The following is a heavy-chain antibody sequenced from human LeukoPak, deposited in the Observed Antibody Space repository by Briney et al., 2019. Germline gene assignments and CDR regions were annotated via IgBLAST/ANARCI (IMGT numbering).Heavy chain of an antibody. J-gene: IGHJ4*02. CDR1: GYSFTSYW. Sequence: GESLKISCKGSGYSFTSYWIGWVRQMPGKGLEWMGIIYPGDSDTRYSLSFQGQVTISADKSISTAYLQWSSLKASDTAMYYCARATIFGVVIGPFDYWGQGTLVTVSS. V-gene: IGHV5-51*01. CDR3: ARATIFGVVIGPFDY. D-gene: IGHD3-3*01. CDR2: IYPGDSDT.